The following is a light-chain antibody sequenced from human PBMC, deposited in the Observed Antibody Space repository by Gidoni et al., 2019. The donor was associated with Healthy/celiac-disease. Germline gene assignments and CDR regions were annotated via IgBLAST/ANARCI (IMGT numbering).Light chain of an antibody. J-gene: IGLJ3*02. CDR1: SIDVGSYNL. CDR3: CSYAGTL. Sequence: QSALTQPASVSGSPGQSFTISCTGTSIDVGSYNLVSWNQQHPGKAPKLMIYEGSKRPSGVSNRFSGSKSGNTASLTISGLQAEDEADYYCCSYAGTLFGGGTKLTVL. CDR2: EGS. V-gene: IGLV2-23*01.